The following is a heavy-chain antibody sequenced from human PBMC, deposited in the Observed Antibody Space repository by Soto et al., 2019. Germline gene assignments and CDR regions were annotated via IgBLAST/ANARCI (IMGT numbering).Heavy chain of an antibody. D-gene: IGHD1-26*01. CDR2: INQDGFGK. CDR3: AKDHGSGSYPY. V-gene: IGHV3-7*05. CDR1: GSTLGSHW. Sequence: EVQLVESGGGLVQPGGSLRLSCAISGSTLGSHWMTWVRQAPGKGLEWVASINQDGFGKHYLDSVKGRFTISRDTAKSSLYLQMDRLRVEDTAVYYCAKDHGSGSYPYWGQGTLVTVS. J-gene: IGHJ4*02.